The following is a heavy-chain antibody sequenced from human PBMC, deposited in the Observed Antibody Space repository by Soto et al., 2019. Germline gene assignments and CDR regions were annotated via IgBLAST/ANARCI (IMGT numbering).Heavy chain of an antibody. CDR1: GGSISSSSYY. J-gene: IGHJ5*02. D-gene: IGHD3-22*01. Sequence: QLQLQESGPGLVKPSETLSLTCTVSGGSISSSSYYWGWIREPPGKGLAWVGSIYYSGSTYYNPSLKSRVTIAVDTSKNQFTLTLSSVTAADTAVYYCARCPITTIVAAWGQGTLVTVSS. CDR3: ARCPITTIVAA. CDR2: IYYSGST. V-gene: IGHV4-39*01.